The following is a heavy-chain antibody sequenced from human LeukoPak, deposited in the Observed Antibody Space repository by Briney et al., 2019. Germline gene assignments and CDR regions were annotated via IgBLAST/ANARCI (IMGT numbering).Heavy chain of an antibody. CDR2: ISAYNGNT. D-gene: IGHD6-19*01. Sequence: ASVKVSYKAAGYTFTSYGISWVRQAPGQGLEWMGWISAYNGNTNYAQKLQGRVTMTTDASTSTAYMELRSLRSDDTAVYYCARDYPGNSRSIAVGRNYYYYGMDVWGQGTTVTVSS. V-gene: IGHV1-18*01. CDR1: GYTFTSYG. CDR3: ARDYPGNSRSIAVGRNYYYYGMDV. J-gene: IGHJ6*02.